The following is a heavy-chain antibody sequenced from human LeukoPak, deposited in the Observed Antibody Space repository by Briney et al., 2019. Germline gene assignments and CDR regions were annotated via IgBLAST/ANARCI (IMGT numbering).Heavy chain of an antibody. Sequence: GESLKISCKVSGYSFTSYLIGWVRQMPGKGLEWMGIIYPGDSDTRYSPSFQGQVTISADKSISTAYLQWRSLQASDTAMYYCATRLGYSSGWYGFWGQGTLVTVSS. J-gene: IGHJ5*01. CDR1: GYSFTSYL. CDR2: IYPGDSDT. V-gene: IGHV5-51*01. CDR3: ATRLGYSSGWYGF. D-gene: IGHD6-19*01.